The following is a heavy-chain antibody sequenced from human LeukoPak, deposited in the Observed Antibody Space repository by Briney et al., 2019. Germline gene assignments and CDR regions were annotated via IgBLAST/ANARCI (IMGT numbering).Heavy chain of an antibody. CDR3: ARGTKDLVRITWYYYMDV. CDR2: IYTSGST. Sequence: PSETLSLTCTVSGGSIIIYDWNWIRQPAGSGLELSGRIYTSGSTNYNPSLKSRVTMSVDTSKNQFSLQMSSVTAADTAVYSCARGTKDLVRITWYYYMDVWGKGTTVTVSS. J-gene: IGHJ6*03. CDR1: GGSIIIYD. D-gene: IGHD2-2*01. V-gene: IGHV4-4*07.